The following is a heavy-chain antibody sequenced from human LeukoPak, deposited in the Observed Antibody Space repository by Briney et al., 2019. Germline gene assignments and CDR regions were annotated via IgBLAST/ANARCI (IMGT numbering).Heavy chain of an antibody. D-gene: IGHD3-16*01. CDR1: GVTFKLYA. Sequence: GGSLRLSCAASGVTFKLYAMSWVRQAPGLGLEWVSGISGSGDTTYYADSVKGRFTISRDNSKNIVFLQMSSLRAEDTAVYYCARGRGNDYWGQGTLVTVSS. CDR3: ARGRGNDY. J-gene: IGHJ4*02. V-gene: IGHV3-23*01. CDR2: ISGSGDTT.